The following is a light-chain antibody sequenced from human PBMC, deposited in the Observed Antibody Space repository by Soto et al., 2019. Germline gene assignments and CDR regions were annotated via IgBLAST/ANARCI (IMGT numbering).Light chain of an antibody. Sequence: EIVLTQSPATLSLSPGERATLSCRASQSVSSYLGWYQQKPGQAPRLLIYDASNRATGIPARFSGSGSGTDFTRTISSLEPEDFAVYYCQQRSNWPVTFGQGTKVEIK. CDR3: QQRSNWPVT. CDR2: DAS. CDR1: QSVSSY. V-gene: IGKV3-11*01. J-gene: IGKJ1*01.